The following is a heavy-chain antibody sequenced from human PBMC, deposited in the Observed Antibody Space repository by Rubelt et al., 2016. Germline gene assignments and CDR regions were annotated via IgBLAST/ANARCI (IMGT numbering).Heavy chain of an antibody. V-gene: IGHV3-23*01. CDR2: GSGRST. J-gene: IGHJ6*02. D-gene: IGHD3-10*01. CDR3: ARDPSTMVRGVIGPSGMDV. Sequence: GSGRSTYYADSVKGRFTISRDNAKNTLYLQMNSLRAEDTAVYYCARDPSTMVRGVIGPSGMDVWGQGTTVTVSS.